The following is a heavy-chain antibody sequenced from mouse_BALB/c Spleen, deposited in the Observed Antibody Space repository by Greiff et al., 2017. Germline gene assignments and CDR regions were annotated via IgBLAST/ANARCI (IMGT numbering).Heavy chain of an antibody. V-gene: IGHV5-6-2*01. CDR1: GFTFSSYY. CDR2: INSNGGST. D-gene: IGHD2-14*01. Sequence: EVKLVESGGGLVKLGGSLKLSCAASGFTFSSYYMSWVRQTPEKRLELVAAINSNGGSTYYPDTVKGRFTISRDNAKNTLYLQMSSLKSEDTALYYCARQGYDGGNWYFDVWGAGTTVTVSS. CDR3: ARQGYDGGNWYFDV. J-gene: IGHJ1*01.